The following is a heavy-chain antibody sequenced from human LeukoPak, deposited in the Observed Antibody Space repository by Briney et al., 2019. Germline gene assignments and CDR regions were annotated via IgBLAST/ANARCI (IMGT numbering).Heavy chain of an antibody. D-gene: IGHD6-13*01. CDR2: IWYDGSNK. V-gene: IGHV3-33*01. CDR1: GFTFSSYG. J-gene: IGHJ4*02. CDR3: ARVSSWSRPFDY. Sequence: SGGSLILSCAASGFTFSSYGMHWVRQAPGKGLEWVAVIWYDGSNKYYADSVKGRFTISRDNSKNTLYLQMNSLRAEDTAVYYCARVSSWSRPFDYWGQGTLVTVSS.